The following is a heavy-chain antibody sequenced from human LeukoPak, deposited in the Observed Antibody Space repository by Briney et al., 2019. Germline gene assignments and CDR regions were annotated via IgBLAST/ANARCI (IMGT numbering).Heavy chain of an antibody. CDR3: ASAYYDFWSGYQFDY. J-gene: IGHJ4*02. CDR2: IIPIFGTA. CDR1: GGTFSSYA. D-gene: IGHD3-3*01. Sequence: GASVKVSCKASGGTFSSYAISWVRQAPGQGLEWMGGIIPIFGTANYAQKFQGRVTITADKSTSTAYMELSSLRSEDTAVYYCASAYYDFWSGYQFDYWGQGTLVTVSS. V-gene: IGHV1-69*06.